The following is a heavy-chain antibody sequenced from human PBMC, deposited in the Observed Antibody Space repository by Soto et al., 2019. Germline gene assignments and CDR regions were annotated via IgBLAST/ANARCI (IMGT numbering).Heavy chain of an antibody. Sequence: PSETLSLTCAVSCGSISSSNWWSWVRQPPGKGLEWIGEIYHSGSTNYNPSLKSRVTISVDKSKNQFSLMLSSVTAADTAVYYCARDLYCSSTSCPRHAFDIWGQGTMVTVSS. CDR2: IYHSGST. CDR1: CGSISSSNW. D-gene: IGHD2-2*01. V-gene: IGHV4-4*02. J-gene: IGHJ3*02. CDR3: ARDLYCSSTSCPRHAFDI.